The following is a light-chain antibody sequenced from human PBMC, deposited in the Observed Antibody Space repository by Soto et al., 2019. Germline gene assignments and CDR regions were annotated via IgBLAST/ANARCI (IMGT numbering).Light chain of an antibody. Sequence: DIVMTQSPDSLAVSLGERATINCKSSQSVLYSSNNKNSVAWYQQKPGQPTQLLIYWASTRESGVPDRFSGSESGTDFTLTISSLQAEDVAVHYCQQYYTTRWTFGQGTKVDIK. CDR1: QSVLYSSNNKNS. CDR3: QQYYTTRWT. CDR2: WAS. J-gene: IGKJ1*01. V-gene: IGKV4-1*01.